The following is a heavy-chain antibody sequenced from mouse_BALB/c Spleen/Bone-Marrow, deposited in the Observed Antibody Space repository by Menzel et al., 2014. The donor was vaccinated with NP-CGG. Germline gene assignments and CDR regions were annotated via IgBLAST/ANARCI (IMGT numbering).Heavy chain of an antibody. CDR2: IYPGDGST. D-gene: IGHD3-3*01. J-gene: IGHJ4*01. V-gene: IGHV1S33*01. CDR1: GYSFRDYD. Sequence: LVESGPELVKPGTLVKISCKASGYSFRDYDINWVKQRPGQGLEWIGWIYPGDGSTKYNEKFKGKATLTADRSSSTAYMQLSSLTSESSAVYFCARGGIGRSLDYWGQGTSVTVSS. CDR3: ARGGIGRSLDY.